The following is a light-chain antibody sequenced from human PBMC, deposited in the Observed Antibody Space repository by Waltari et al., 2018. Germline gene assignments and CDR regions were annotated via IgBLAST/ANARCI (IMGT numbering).Light chain of an antibody. J-gene: IGLJ1*01. CDR2: YNR. V-gene: IGLV3-21*04. CDR3: QLCDSTSLHRG. Sequence: SYVLTAPPRVSVARGETARLPRWGSNIGDENLHWYQQKPGQAPVGVIYYNRERPSGIAERISVSNSGNTTTLTIRRVEAEDEADYYCQLCDSTSLHRGFGTGTKVTVL. CDR1: NIGDEN.